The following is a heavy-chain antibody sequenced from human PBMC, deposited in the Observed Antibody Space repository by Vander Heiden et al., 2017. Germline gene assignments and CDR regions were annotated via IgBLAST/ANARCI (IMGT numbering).Heavy chain of an antibody. J-gene: IGHJ4*02. Sequence: QLQLQESGPGLVKPSATLSLTCTVSGGSISSSSYYWGWIRQPPWKGLEWIGSIYYSGSTYYNPSLKSRVTISVDTSKNQFSLKLSSVTAADTAVYYCARSGSGIHDYWGQGTLVTVSS. V-gene: IGHV4-39*01. CDR1: GGSISSSSYY. CDR2: IYYSGST. CDR3: ARSGSGIHDY. D-gene: IGHD3-10*01.